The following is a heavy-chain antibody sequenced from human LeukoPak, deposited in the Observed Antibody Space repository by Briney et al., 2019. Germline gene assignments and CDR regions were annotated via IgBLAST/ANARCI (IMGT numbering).Heavy chain of an antibody. J-gene: IGHJ4*02. D-gene: IGHD3-22*01. CDR3: AKDPANTHYYDSSGYYY. CDR1: GFTFSSYA. Sequence: GGSLRLSCAASGFTFSSYAMSWVRQAPGKGLEWVSAISGSGGSTYYADSVKGRFTISRDNSKNTLYLQMNSLRAEDTAVCYCAKDPANTHYYDSSGYYYWGQGTLVTVSS. CDR2: ISGSGGST. V-gene: IGHV3-23*01.